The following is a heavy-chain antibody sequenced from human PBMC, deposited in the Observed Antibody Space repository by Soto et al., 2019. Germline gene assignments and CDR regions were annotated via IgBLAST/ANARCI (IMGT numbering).Heavy chain of an antibody. D-gene: IGHD3-9*01. CDR1: GFTFTSSA. Sequence: ASVKVSCKASGFTFTSSAMQWVRQARGQRLEWIGWIVVGSGNTNYAQKFQERVTITRDMSTSTAYMELSSLRSEDTAVYYCAAVGNRDHGILANSAFETWGQGPRVT. CDR2: IVVGSGNT. CDR3: AAVGNRDHGILANSAFET. V-gene: IGHV1-58*02. J-gene: IGHJ3*02.